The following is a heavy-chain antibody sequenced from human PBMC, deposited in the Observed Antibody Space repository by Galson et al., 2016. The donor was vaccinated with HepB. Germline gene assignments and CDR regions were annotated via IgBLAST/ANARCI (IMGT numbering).Heavy chain of an antibody. CDR1: GYSFTGYY. D-gene: IGHD5-12*01. CDR3: ARVKWLRSPFDM. Sequence: SVKVSCKASGYSFTGYYMHWVRRAPGQGLEWMGMINPSGGSTTYTQKFLGRVTMTRDMSTSTVYMELRSLRSEDTAVYYCARVKWLRSPFDMWGQGTMVTVSS. CDR2: INPSGGST. V-gene: IGHV1-46*03. J-gene: IGHJ3*02.